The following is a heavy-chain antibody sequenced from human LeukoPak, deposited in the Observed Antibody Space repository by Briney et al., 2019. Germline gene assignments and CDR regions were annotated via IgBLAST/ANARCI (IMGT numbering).Heavy chain of an antibody. CDR2: ISAYNGNT. CDR3: ARVGEGYGDFLDAYYFDY. D-gene: IGHD4-17*01. Sequence: GASVNVSCKASGYTFTGYYMHWVRQAPGQGLEWMGWISAYNGNTNYAQKLQGRVTMTTDTSTSTAYMELRSLRSDDTAVYYCARVGEGYGDFLDAYYFDYWGQGTLVTVSS. V-gene: IGHV1-18*04. CDR1: GYTFTGYY. J-gene: IGHJ4*02.